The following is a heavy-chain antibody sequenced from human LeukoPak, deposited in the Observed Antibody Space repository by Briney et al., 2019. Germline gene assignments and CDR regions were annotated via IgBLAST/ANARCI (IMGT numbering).Heavy chain of an antibody. D-gene: IGHD2-2*01. CDR3: ARQTYCASTSCHFYYYYMDV. J-gene: IGHJ6*03. V-gene: IGHV3-23*01. CDR1: GFTFSSYA. Sequence: GGSLRLSCAASGFTFSSYAMSWVRQAPGKGLEWVSSISGSDGTTYYADSVKGRFTISRDNSKYTLSLQMNSLRDDDTAVYYCARQTYCASTSCHFYYYYMDVWGKGTTVTISS. CDR2: ISGSDGTT.